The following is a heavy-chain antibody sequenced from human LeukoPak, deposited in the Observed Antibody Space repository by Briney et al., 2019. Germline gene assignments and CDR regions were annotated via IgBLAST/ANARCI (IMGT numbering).Heavy chain of an antibody. Sequence: PGGSLRLSCAASGFTFSSYSMNWVRQAPGKGLEWVSVIYSGGSTYYADSVKGRFTISRDNSKNTLYLQMNSLRAEDTAVYYCARDFREQWLGYWGQGTLVTVSS. CDR3: ARDFREQWLGY. J-gene: IGHJ4*02. V-gene: IGHV3-53*01. CDR2: IYSGGST. CDR1: GFTFSSYS. D-gene: IGHD6-19*01.